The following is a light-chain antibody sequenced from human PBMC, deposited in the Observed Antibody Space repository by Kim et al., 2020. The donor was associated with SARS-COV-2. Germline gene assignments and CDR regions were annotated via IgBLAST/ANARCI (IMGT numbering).Light chain of an antibody. CDR1: SSNIGSYT. Sequence: GHRVTISCSGSSSNIGSYTVNWYQQLPGTAPKLLIYSNDQWPSGVPDRFSGSKSGTSASLAIGGLQSADEANYYCAAWDDSLNAVVFGGGTQLTVL. CDR3: AAWDDSLNAVV. J-gene: IGLJ2*01. CDR2: SND. V-gene: IGLV1-44*01.